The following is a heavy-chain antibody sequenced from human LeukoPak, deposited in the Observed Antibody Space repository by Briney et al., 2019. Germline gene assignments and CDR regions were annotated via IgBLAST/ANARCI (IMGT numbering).Heavy chain of an antibody. J-gene: IGHJ6*02. Sequence: PGGSLRLSCAASGFTFDDYAMHWVRQAPGKGLEWVSGISWNSGSIGYADSVKGRFTISRDNAKNSLYLQMNSLRAEDTALYYCAKDIVAAGPRNYYYYGMDVWGQGTTVTVSS. CDR3: AKDIVAAGPRNYYYYGMDV. CDR1: GFTFDDYA. CDR2: ISWNSGSI. D-gene: IGHD6-13*01. V-gene: IGHV3-9*01.